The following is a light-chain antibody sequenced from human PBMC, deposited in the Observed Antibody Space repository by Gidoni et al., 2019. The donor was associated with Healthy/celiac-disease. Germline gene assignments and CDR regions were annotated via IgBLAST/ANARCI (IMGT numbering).Light chain of an antibody. CDR2: AAS. J-gene: IGKJ5*01. Sequence: LQITQSPSSLSASVGDRVTITCRASQGISNYLAWYQQKPGKVPKLLIYAASTLQSGVPSRFSGSGSGTDFTLTISSLQPEDVATYYCQKYNSAPPTFXQXTRLEIK. V-gene: IGKV1-27*01. CDR3: QKYNSAPPT. CDR1: QGISNY.